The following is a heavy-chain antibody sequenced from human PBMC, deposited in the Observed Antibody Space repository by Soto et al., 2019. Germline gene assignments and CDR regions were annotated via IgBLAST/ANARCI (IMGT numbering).Heavy chain of an antibody. D-gene: IGHD3-9*01. J-gene: IGHJ6*02. CDR3: ARGPSSYDILTGYYKPYYYYYGMDV. Sequence: ASVKVSCKASGYTFTSYGISWVRQAPGQGLEWMRWISAYNGNTNYAQKLQGRVTMTTDTSTSTAYMELRSLRSDDTAVYYCARGPSSYDILTGYYKPYYYYYGMDVWGQGTTVTVSS. CDR1: GYTFTSYG. CDR2: ISAYNGNT. V-gene: IGHV1-18*01.